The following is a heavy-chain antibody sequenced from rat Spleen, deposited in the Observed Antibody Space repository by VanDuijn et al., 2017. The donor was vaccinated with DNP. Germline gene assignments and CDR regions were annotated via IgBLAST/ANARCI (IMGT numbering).Heavy chain of an antibody. CDR1: GFTFSDYY. CDR3: ARYNSGYNFFDY. Sequence: EVQLVESGGGLVQPGRSLKLSCAASGFTFSDYYMAWVRQAPTKGLEWVTYISYDGGSAYYGDSVKGRFTISRDNAKSTLYLQMNSLRSEDMATYYCARYNSGYNFFDYWGQGVMVTVSS. J-gene: IGHJ2*01. D-gene: IGHD4-3*01. CDR2: ISYDGGSA. V-gene: IGHV5-22*01.